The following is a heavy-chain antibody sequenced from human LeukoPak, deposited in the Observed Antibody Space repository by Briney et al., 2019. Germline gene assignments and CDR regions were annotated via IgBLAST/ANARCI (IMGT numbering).Heavy chain of an antibody. D-gene: IGHD6-6*01. Sequence: SETLSLTCTVSGGSISRNNYYWDWIRQPPGKGLEYIGSVYYSGSTYYTPSLKSRVTISVDTSKNQFSLKLSSVTATDTAVYYCARHRGSSSKFDYWGQGTLVTVSS. CDR2: VYYSGST. V-gene: IGHV4-39*01. CDR1: GGSISRNNYY. CDR3: ARHRGSSSKFDY. J-gene: IGHJ4*02.